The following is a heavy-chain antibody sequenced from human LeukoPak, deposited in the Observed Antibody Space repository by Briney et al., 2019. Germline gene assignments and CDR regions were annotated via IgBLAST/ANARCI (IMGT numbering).Heavy chain of an antibody. CDR1: GGTFSSSA. J-gene: IGHJ1*01. CDR2: IIPIFVTT. Sequence: ASVKVSCKASGGTFSSSATSWVRQAPGQGLGWMGGIIPIFVTTNYAQKFQGRVTITADESTSTAYMKLSSLRSEDTAVYYCARDRYGAGSYYYFQHWGQGTLVTVSS. CDR3: ARDRYGAGSYYYFQH. V-gene: IGHV1-69*13. D-gene: IGHD3-10*01.